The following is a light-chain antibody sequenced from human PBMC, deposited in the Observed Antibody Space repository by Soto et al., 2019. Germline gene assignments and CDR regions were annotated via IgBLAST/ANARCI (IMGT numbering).Light chain of an antibody. J-gene: IGKJ5*01. CDR2: GAS. CDR3: QQYGSSLIT. V-gene: IGKV3-20*01. CDR1: QIVSSSY. Sequence: EIVLTQSPGTLSLSPGERAILSCRASQIVSSSYLAWYQQKPGQAPRLLIYGASSRATGIPDRFSGSGSGTDFTLTISRLEPEDFAVYYCQQYGSSLITFGQGTRLEIK.